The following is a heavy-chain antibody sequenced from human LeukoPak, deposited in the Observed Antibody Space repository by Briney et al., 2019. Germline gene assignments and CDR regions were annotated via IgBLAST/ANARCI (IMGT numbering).Heavy chain of an antibody. CDR2: IRYDGSNE. J-gene: IGHJ4*02. V-gene: IGHV3-30*02. CDR1: GFTFSSYG. Sequence: GGSLRLSCAASGFTFSSYGMHWVRQAPGKGLEWVSFIRYDGSNEYYANSVRGRFTISRDNSKNTLYLQMNSLRAEDTAVYYCAKDYNGVLRYFDWFHPTKYYFDYWGQGTLVTVSS. CDR3: AKDYNGVLRYFDWFHPTKYYFDY. D-gene: IGHD3-9*01.